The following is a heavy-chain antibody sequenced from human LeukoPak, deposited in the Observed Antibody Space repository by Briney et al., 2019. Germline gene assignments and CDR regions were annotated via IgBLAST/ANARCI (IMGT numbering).Heavy chain of an antibody. V-gene: IGHV3-23*01. Sequence: GGSLRLSCAASGFTFSSYAMSWVRQAPGKGLEWVSAISGSGGSTYYADSVKGRFTISRDNTKNTLYLQMNSLRAEDTAVYYCAKAIGPRYSSGWYGFDYWGQGTLVTVSS. D-gene: IGHD6-19*01. CDR3: AKAIGPRYSSGWYGFDY. J-gene: IGHJ4*02. CDR2: ISGSGGST. CDR1: GFTFSSYA.